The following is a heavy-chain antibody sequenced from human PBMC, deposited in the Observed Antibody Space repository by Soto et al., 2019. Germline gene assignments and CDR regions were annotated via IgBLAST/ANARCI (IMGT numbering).Heavy chain of an antibody. Sequence: GGSLRLSCAASGFTFDDYAMHWVRQAPGKGLEWVSGISWNSGSIGYADSVKGRFTISRDNAKNSLYLQMNSLRAEDTALYYCAKDSCVENTMVRGAPYSCYDYIDVWGKGTTVTVSS. D-gene: IGHD3-10*01. CDR1: GFTFDDYA. V-gene: IGHV3-9*01. J-gene: IGHJ6*03. CDR2: ISWNSGSI. CDR3: AKDSCVENTMVRGAPYSCYDYIDV.